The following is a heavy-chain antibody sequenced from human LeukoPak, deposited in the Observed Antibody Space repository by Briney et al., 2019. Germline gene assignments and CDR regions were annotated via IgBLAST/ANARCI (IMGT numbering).Heavy chain of an antibody. V-gene: IGHV5-51*01. J-gene: IGHJ4*02. CDR1: GYSFTSYL. Sequence: GESLKISCKGSGYSFTSYLIGWVRQMPGKGLEWMGIIYPGDSDTRYSPSFQGQVTISADNSISTAYLQWSSLKASDTAMYYCARPYYYGSGSYYFDYWGQGTLVTVSS. D-gene: IGHD3-10*01. CDR2: IYPGDSDT. CDR3: ARPYYYGSGSYYFDY.